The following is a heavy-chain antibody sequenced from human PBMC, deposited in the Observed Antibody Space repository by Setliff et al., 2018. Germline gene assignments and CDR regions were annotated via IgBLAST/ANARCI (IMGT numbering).Heavy chain of an antibody. D-gene: IGHD3-3*01. CDR1: GDSLTRSSSW. Sequence: SETLSLTCSVFGDSLTRSSSWWGWIRQPAGKGLEWIGNIYSSETTKYNPSLKSRVTISVDTSKRQLSRNLLSVTAADTAVYYCARMSRYSEFWSGYAEDYYSSYIDVWGTGATVAVSS. V-gene: IGHV4-61*05. J-gene: IGHJ6*03. CDR3: ARMSRYSEFWSGYAEDYYSSYIDV. CDR2: IYSSETT.